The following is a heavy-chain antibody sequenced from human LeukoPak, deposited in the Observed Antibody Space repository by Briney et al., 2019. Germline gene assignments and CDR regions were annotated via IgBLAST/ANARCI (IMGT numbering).Heavy chain of an antibody. D-gene: IGHD5-12*01. V-gene: IGHV3-30*03. Sequence: GGSLRLSCAASGVTFRSYGMHWVRQAPGKGLEWVALISSDGNDKLYGDSVRGRFTISRDDSKSTLYLQVNSLRAEDTAVYYCTTKVIRGNSGDDYDDWGQGTLVTISS. CDR2: ISSDGNDK. CDR1: GVTFRSYG. J-gene: IGHJ4*02. CDR3: TTKVIRGNSGDDYDD.